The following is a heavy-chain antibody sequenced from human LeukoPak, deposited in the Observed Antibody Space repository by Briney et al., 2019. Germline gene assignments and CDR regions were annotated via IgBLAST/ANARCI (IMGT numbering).Heavy chain of an antibody. CDR3: ARLFTVTRPLT. D-gene: IGHD4-17*01. Sequence: GGSLRLSCAASGFTFSDYYMSWIRQAPGKGLEWVSYISSSGSTIYYADSVKGRFTISRDNAKNSLNLQMNSLRAEDTAVYYCARLFTVTRPLTWGQGTLVTVSS. CDR1: GFTFSDYY. V-gene: IGHV3-11*04. J-gene: IGHJ5*02. CDR2: ISSSGSTI.